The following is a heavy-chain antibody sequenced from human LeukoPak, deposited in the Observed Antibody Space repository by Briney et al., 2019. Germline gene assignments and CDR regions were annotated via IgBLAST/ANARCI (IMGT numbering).Heavy chain of an antibody. V-gene: IGHV4-34*01. J-gene: IGHJ1*01. Sequence: SETLSLTCAVYGGSFSGYYWSWIRQPPGKGLEWIGEINHSGSTNYNPSLKSRVIMSVDTSKNQFSLKLSSVTAADTAVYYCARAPRGWYHFQHWGQGTLVTVSS. CDR1: GGSFSGYY. CDR3: ARAPRGWYHFQH. CDR2: INHSGST. D-gene: IGHD6-19*01.